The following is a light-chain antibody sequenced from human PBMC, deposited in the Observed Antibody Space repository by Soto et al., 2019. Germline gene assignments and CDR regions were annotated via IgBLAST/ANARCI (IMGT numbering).Light chain of an antibody. V-gene: IGKV3-20*01. CDR3: QQYGSSPT. Sequence: EIVLTQSPGTLSLSPGERATLSCRASQSVSSSYLAWYQQKPGQAPRLLIYGASSRATGIPDRFSGSGSGTDFTLTISRLEHEAFAVYYCQQYGSSPTFGGGTKVEIK. J-gene: IGKJ4*01. CDR2: GAS. CDR1: QSVSSSY.